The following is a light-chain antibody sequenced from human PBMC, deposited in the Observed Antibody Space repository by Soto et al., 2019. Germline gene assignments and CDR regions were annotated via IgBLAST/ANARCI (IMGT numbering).Light chain of an antibody. J-gene: IGLJ1*01. Sequence: QSVLTQPASVSGSPGQSITISCTGTSSDVGTYNYVSWYQQHPGKAPKLIIFEVSNRPSGASNRFSGSKSGNTASLTISGLQAEDEANYYCTSYQVSSGTYVFGTGTKLTVL. CDR3: TSYQVSSGTYV. CDR2: EVS. V-gene: IGLV2-14*01. CDR1: SSDVGTYNY.